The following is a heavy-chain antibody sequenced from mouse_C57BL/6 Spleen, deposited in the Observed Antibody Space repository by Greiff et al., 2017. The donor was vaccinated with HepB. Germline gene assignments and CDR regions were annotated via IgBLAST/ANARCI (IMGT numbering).Heavy chain of an antibody. CDR1: GYTFTDYY. CDR2: IYPGSGNT. V-gene: IGHV1-76*01. J-gene: IGHJ4*01. Sequence: QVQLQQSGAELVRPGASVKLSCKASGYTFTDYYINWVKQRPGQGLEWIARIYPGSGNTYYNEKFKGKATLTAEKSSSTAYMQLSSLTSEDSAVYFCAREDYENAMDYWGQGTSVTVSS. D-gene: IGHD2-4*01. CDR3: AREDYENAMDY.